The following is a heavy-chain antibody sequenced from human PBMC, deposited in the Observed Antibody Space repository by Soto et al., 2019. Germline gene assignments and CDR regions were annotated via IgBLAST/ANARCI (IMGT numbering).Heavy chain of an antibody. D-gene: IGHD1-26*01. CDR1: GFTFSNYG. V-gene: IGHV3-33*01. CDR3: ASDLVGASDSYGLDV. Sequence: SLIVSCAASGFTFSNYGIHWVRQAPGKGLEWVAIIWHDGNNKYYADSVRGRFIISRDNSKNRLYLQMNSLRAEDTAVYYCASDLVGASDSYGLDVWGQGTPVTVSS. J-gene: IGHJ6*02. CDR2: IWHDGNNK.